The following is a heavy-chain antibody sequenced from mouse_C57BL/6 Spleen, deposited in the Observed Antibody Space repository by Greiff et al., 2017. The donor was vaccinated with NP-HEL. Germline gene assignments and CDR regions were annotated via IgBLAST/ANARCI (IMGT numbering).Heavy chain of an antibody. CDR3: AREGGLAFAY. CDR2: IYPSDSET. Sequence: VQLQQPGAELVRPGSSVKLSCKASGYTFTSYWMDWVKQRPGQGLEWIGNIYPSDSETHYNQKFKDKATLTVDKSSSTAYMQLSSLTSEDSAVYYCAREGGLAFAYWGQGTLVTVSA. D-gene: IGHD3-3*01. J-gene: IGHJ3*01. V-gene: IGHV1-61*01. CDR1: GYTFTSYW.